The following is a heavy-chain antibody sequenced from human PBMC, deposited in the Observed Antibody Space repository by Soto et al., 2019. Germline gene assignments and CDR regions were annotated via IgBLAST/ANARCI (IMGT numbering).Heavy chain of an antibody. J-gene: IGHJ4*02. D-gene: IGHD6-13*01. Sequence: ETLSLTCTVSGGSIGGYYWSWIRQPAGKGLEWIGRIHSTENTNYNPSLKSRVALSVDTSNNQFSLRLSSLTAADTAIYYCARALTSSAGLYFDYWGRGTLVTVSS. CDR3: ARALTSSAGLYFDY. V-gene: IGHV4-4*07. CDR1: GGSIGGYY. CDR2: IHSTENT.